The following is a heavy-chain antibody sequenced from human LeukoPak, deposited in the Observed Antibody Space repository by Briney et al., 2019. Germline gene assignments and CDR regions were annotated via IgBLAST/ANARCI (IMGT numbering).Heavy chain of an antibody. J-gene: IGHJ4*02. D-gene: IGHD3-22*01. Sequence: PSETLSLTCTVSGGSISSYYWNWIRQPAGKGLEWIGRIYTSGSTNYNPSLRSRVTISLDTSKNQFSLRLTSVTAADTAVYYCARADFNYYDTSGYNYWGQGTLVTVSS. CDR1: GGSISSYY. CDR2: IYTSGST. CDR3: ARADFNYYDTSGYNY. V-gene: IGHV4-4*07.